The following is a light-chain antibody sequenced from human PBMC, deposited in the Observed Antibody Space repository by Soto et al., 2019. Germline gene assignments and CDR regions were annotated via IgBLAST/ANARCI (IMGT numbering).Light chain of an antibody. CDR1: SSNIGAGYE. CDR3: QSHDNSLGYIV. CDR2: DNT. J-gene: IGLJ2*01. V-gene: IGLV1-40*01. Sequence: QSVLTQPPSVSGAPGQRVTISCTGSSSNIGAGYEVHWYQQLPRAAPKLLIFDNTIRPSGVPDRFSASQSGSSASLAIAGPQGEDEADYYCQSHDNSLGYIVFGGGTKVTVL.